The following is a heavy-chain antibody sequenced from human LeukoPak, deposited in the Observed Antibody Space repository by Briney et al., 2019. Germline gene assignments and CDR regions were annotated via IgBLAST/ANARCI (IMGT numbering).Heavy chain of an antibody. CDR2: FYYSGTT. J-gene: IGHJ4*02. CDR3: ARDLEVGAIYY. V-gene: IGHV4-39*07. D-gene: IGHD1-26*01. Sequence: SETLSLTCTVSNGSITSGHYYWGWIRQPPGKGLEWIASFYYSGTTYYNPSLKSRVTVSVDVSKNQFSLGLTSVTAADTAVYYCARDLEVGAIYYWGQGTLVTVSS. CDR1: NGSITSGHYY.